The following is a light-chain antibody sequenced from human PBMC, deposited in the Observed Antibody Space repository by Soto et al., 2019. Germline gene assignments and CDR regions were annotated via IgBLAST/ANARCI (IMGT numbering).Light chain of an antibody. Sequence: EVVLTQSPGTLSLSPGERATLSCRARQSIGSKTLAWYQQKPGQAPRLLIFGASSRATGIPDRFGGTGSGTDFTLTISRLEPEDFAVYYCQHYGSSPLFTFGPGTKVDVK. J-gene: IGKJ3*01. V-gene: IGKV3-20*01. CDR3: QHYGSSPLFT. CDR2: GAS. CDR1: QSIGSKT.